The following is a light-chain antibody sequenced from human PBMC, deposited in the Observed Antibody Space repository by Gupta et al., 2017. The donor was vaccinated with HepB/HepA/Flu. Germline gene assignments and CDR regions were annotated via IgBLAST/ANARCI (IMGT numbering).Light chain of an antibody. V-gene: IGLV1-44*01. J-gene: IGLJ1*01. CDR3: AAWDDSLNGRV. CDR2: SND. CDR1: SSNIGSNT. Sequence: QSVLTQPTSASGTPGQRVTISCSGSSSNIGSNTVNWYQQLPGTAPKLLIYSNDRPPSGVPDRFSGSKSGTSASLAISGLQSEDEADYYCAAWDDSLNGRVFGTGTKVTVL.